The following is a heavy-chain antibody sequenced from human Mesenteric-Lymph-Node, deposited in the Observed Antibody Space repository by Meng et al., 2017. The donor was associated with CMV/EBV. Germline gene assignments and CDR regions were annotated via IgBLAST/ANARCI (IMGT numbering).Heavy chain of an antibody. J-gene: IGHJ5*02. Sequence: ASVKVSCKASGYTFSSYGISWVRQAPGQGLEWMGWINTYNGNTNYAQQLQGRVTMTTDTSTSTAHMELRSLRSDDTAVYYCARSVEWSPNWFDPWGQGTLVTVSS. CDR2: INTYNGNT. V-gene: IGHV1-18*01. CDR3: ARSVEWSPNWFDP. D-gene: IGHD3-3*01. CDR1: GYTFSSYG.